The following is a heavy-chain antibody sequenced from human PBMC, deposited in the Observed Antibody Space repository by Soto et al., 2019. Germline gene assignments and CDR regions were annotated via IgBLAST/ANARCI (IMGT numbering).Heavy chain of an antibody. Sequence: GASVKVSCKASGFTFTSLVVLWVRQARGHPLEWIGWIVVGSGNTNYAQKYQERVTITRDMSTGTAYMELNSLRSEDTAVYYCARDAPLWFGELRIYYYGMDVWG. CDR1: GFTFTSLV. D-gene: IGHD3-10*01. J-gene: IGHJ6*02. CDR3: ARDAPLWFGELRIYYYGMDV. V-gene: IGHV1-58*01. CDR2: IVVGSGNT.